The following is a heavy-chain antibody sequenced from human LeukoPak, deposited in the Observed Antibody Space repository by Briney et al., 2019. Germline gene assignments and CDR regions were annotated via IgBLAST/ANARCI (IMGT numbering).Heavy chain of an antibody. CDR2: IKQEGGEK. CDR3: VNYYDSSGYLWLDY. V-gene: IGHV3-7*01. J-gene: IGHJ4*02. CDR1: GFTFSNYW. D-gene: IGHD3-22*01. Sequence: GGSLRLSCVASGFTFSNYWMSWVRQAPGKGLEWVANIKQEGGEKYYVDSVKGRFTISRDNAKNSLYLQMNSLRAEDTAVYYCVNYYDSSGYLWLDYWGQGTLVTVSS.